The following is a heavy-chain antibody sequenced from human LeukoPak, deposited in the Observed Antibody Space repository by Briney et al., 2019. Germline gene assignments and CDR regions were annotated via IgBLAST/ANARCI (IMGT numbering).Heavy chain of an antibody. CDR3: ATLGAGYDYGYDY. Sequence: PGGSLRLSCAASGFTFSSYVMSWVRQAPGKGLEWVSAISGSGGSTYYADSVKGRFTISRDNSKNTLYLQMNSLRAEDTAVYYCATLGAGYDYGYDYWGQGTLVTVSS. J-gene: IGHJ4*02. CDR2: ISGSGGST. CDR1: GFTFSSYV. D-gene: IGHD5-12*01. V-gene: IGHV3-23*01.